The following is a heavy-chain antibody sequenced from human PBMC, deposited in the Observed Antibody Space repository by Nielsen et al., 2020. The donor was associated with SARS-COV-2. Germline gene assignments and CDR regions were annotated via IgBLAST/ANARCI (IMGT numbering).Heavy chain of an antibody. CDR2: INAGNGNT. CDR1: GYTFTSYA. CDR3: ARDSPPYYFDY. V-gene: IGHV1-3*01. Sequence: ASVKVSCKASGYTFTSYAMHWVRQAPGQRLEWMGWINAGNGNTKYSQKFQSRVTITRDTSASTAYMELSSLRSEDTAVYYCARDSPPYYFDYWGQGTLVTVSS. J-gene: IGHJ4*02.